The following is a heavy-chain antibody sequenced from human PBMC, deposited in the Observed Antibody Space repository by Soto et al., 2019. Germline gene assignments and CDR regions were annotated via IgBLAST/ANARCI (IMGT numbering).Heavy chain of an antibody. D-gene: IGHD6-19*01. J-gene: IGHJ4*02. Sequence: QLQLQESGPGLVKPSETLSLTCTVSGGSISSSSYYWGWIRQPPGKGLEWIGSIYYSGSTYYNPSCKRRLHTSLHKSKNQFSRQLSSVTAPDTAVYYCARQEHRSGTYYSDYWGPGTLVTVSS. CDR2: IYYSGST. CDR1: GGSISSSSYY. V-gene: IGHV4-39*01. CDR3: ARQEHRSGTYYSDY.